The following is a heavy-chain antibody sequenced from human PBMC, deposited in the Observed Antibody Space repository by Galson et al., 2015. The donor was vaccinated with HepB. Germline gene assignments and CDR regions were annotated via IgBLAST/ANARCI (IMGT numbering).Heavy chain of an antibody. V-gene: IGHV3-23*01. CDR3: AISRMGSGWDTRGPVDY. J-gene: IGHJ4*02. Sequence: SLRLSCAASGFTFSSYAMSWVRQAPGKGLEWVSAISGSGGSTYYADSVKGRFTISRDNSKTTLYLQMSSLRAEDTALYYCAISRMGSGWDTRGPVDYWGQGTLVTVSS. CDR2: ISGSGGST. CDR1: GFTFSSYA. D-gene: IGHD6-19*01.